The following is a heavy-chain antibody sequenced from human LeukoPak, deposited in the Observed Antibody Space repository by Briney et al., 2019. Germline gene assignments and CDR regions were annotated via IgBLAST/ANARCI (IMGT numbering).Heavy chain of an antibody. D-gene: IGHD2-15*01. V-gene: IGHV4-38-2*02. CDR2: IYHSGST. CDR1: GYSISSGYY. J-gene: IGHJ5*02. Sequence: SETLSLTCTVSGYSISSGYYWGWIRQPPGKGLEWIGSIYHSGSTYYNPSLKSRVTISVDTSKNQFSLKLSSVTAADTAVYYCASFSTVVVAASNWFDPWGQGTLVTVSS. CDR3: ASFSTVVVAASNWFDP.